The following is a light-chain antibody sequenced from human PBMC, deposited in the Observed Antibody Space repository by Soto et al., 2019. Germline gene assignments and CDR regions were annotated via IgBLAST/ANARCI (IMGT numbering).Light chain of an antibody. CDR3: GSYTTSSNYV. J-gene: IGLJ1*01. V-gene: IGLV2-14*01. CDR1: SSDVGAYNY. CDR2: DVS. Sequence: QSVLTQPASVSGSPGQSITISCTGTSSDVGAYNYVSWYQQHPGKAPKLMIYDVSHRPSGVSHRFSGSKSGNTASLTISGLHAEEEADYYCGSYTTSSNYVFGTGTKVTVL.